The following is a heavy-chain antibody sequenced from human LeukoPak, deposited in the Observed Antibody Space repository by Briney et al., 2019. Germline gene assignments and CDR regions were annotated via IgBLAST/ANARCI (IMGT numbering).Heavy chain of an antibody. D-gene: IGHD4-23*01. Sequence: GASVKVSCKASGYTFTYYYMHWVRQAPGQGLEWMGLSNPHSGGIYFAQRLQGRVTMTRDTSISTDYMELSRLRSDDTGVYYCARAYDYGGKRDSFDIWGRGKMVTVSS. J-gene: IGHJ3*02. V-gene: IGHV1-2*02. CDR1: GYTFTYYY. CDR3: ARAYDYGGKRDSFDI. CDR2: SNPHSGGI.